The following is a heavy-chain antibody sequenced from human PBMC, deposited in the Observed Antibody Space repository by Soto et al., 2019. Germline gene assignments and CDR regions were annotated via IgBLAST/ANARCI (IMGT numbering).Heavy chain of an antibody. CDR3: AREADDYSDYYYYYMDV. J-gene: IGHJ6*03. Sequence: SETLSLTCTVSGGSISSYYWSWIRQPPGKGLEWIGYIYYSGSTNYNPSLKSRVTISVDTSKNQFSLKLSSVTAADTAVYYCAREADDYSDYYYYYMDVWGKGTTVTVSS. V-gene: IGHV4-59*01. CDR2: IYYSGST. D-gene: IGHD4-4*01. CDR1: GGSISSYY.